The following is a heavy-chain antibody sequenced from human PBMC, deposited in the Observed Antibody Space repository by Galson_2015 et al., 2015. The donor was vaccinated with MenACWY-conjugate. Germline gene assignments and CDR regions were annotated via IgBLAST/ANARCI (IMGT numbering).Heavy chain of an antibody. V-gene: IGHV1-18*01. D-gene: IGHD3-22*01. CDR1: GYTFTSYG. Sequence: SVKVSCKASGYTFTSYGISWVRQAPGQGLEWMGWISAYNGDTNYAQNLQGRVTVTTDTSTSTAYTELRSLRSDDTAMYYCARDYSYDVDYWGQGTLVTVSS. CDR2: ISAYNGDT. J-gene: IGHJ4*02. CDR3: ARDYSYDVDY.